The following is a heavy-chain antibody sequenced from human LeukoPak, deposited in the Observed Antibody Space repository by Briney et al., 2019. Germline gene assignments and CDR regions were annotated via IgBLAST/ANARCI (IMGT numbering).Heavy chain of an antibody. Sequence: SETLSLTCSVSDASISSYFWSWIRQPPGRGLEWIGHIFSSGSRYYNPSLKSRVTVSMEPSRNQFSLKLASVTAADTGMYYCAIAESVTAFDVWGQGTMVTVSS. CDR2: IFSSGSR. J-gene: IGHJ3*01. CDR1: DASISSYF. D-gene: IGHD2-8*01. V-gene: IGHV4-4*09. CDR3: AIAESVTAFDV.